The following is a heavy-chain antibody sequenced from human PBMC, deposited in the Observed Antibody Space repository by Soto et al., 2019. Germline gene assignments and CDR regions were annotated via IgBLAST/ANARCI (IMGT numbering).Heavy chain of an antibody. V-gene: IGHV1-18*01. CDR2: ISAYNGNT. D-gene: IGHD1-1*01. CDR1: GYTFTSYG. Sequence: GASVKVSCKASGYTFTSYGISWVRQAPGQGLEWMGWISAYNGNTNYAQKLQGRVTMTTDTSTSTAYMELRSLRSDDTAVYYCARSFFPTWRPSRSDAFDIWGQGTMVTVS. J-gene: IGHJ3*02. CDR3: ARSFFPTWRPSRSDAFDI.